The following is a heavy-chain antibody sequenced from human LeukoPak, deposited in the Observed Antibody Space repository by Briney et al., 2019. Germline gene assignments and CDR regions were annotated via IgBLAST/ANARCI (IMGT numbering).Heavy chain of an antibody. CDR3: ARARSGYDYYYGMDV. CDR1: GYTFTSYD. CDR2: MNSNVGNT. Sequence: GASVKVSCKASGYTFTSYDINWVRQATGQGLEWVGWMNSNVGNTGYEQKFQGRVTMTRNTSMSTAYMELSSLTSEDTAVYYCARARSGYDYYYGMDVWGQGTTVTVSS. J-gene: IGHJ6*02. V-gene: IGHV1-8*01. D-gene: IGHD5-12*01.